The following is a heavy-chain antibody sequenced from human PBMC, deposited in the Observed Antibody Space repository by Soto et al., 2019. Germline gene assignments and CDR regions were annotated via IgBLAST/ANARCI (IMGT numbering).Heavy chain of an antibody. J-gene: IGHJ4*02. D-gene: IGHD2-2*01. V-gene: IGHV4-30-4*01. Sequence: PSETLSLTCTVSGDSISSGDYYWSWIRQSPGKGLEWIGHIYYSGSTYYNPALKSRVTISVDTSKNQFSLKLSSVTAADTAVYHCARSRYCSSTSCFTLGDYFDSWGQGTLVTASS. CDR2: IYYSGST. CDR1: GDSISSGDYY. CDR3: ARSRYCSSTSCFTLGDYFDS.